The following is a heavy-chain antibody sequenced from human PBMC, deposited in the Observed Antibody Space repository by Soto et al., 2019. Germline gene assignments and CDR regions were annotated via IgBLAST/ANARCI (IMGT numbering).Heavy chain of an antibody. CDR1: GGSFSGYY. V-gene: IGHV4-34*01. CDR2: INHSGST. Sequence: SETLSLTCAVYGGSFSGYYWSWIRQPPGKGLEWIGEINHSGSTNYNPSLKSRVTISVDTSKNQFSLKLSSVTAADTAVYYCARDVGLRYCSGGSCYYFDYWGQGTLVTVSS. D-gene: IGHD2-15*01. J-gene: IGHJ4*02. CDR3: ARDVGLRYCSGGSCYYFDY.